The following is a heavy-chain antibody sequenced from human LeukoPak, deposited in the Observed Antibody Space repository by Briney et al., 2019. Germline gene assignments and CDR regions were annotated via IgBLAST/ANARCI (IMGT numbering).Heavy chain of an antibody. CDR1: GFTFSSYG. V-gene: IGHV3-33*08. Sequence: PGGSLRLSCAASGFTFSSYGMHWVRQAPGKGLEWVAVIWYDGSNKYYADSVKGRFTISRDNSKNTLYLQMNSLRAEDTAVYYCARSGKAKAIFGVAFNWFDPWGQGTLVTVSS. J-gene: IGHJ5*02. D-gene: IGHD3-3*01. CDR2: IWYDGSNK. CDR3: ARSGKAKAIFGVAFNWFDP.